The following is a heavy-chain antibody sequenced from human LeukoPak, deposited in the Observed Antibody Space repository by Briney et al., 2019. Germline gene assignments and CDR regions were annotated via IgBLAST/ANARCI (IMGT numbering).Heavy chain of an antibody. CDR3: ARDDLGQQFIFDY. V-gene: IGHV1-46*01. Sequence: ASVKVSCKASGYTFTSYYIRWLRQAPGQGLEWMGVINPKGGSSRYAQKFQGRLTMTRDTSTSTVYMELSGLRSDDTAVYYCARDDLGQQFIFDYWGQGTLVTVSS. D-gene: IGHD6-13*01. CDR2: INPKGGSS. CDR1: GYTFTSYY. J-gene: IGHJ4*02.